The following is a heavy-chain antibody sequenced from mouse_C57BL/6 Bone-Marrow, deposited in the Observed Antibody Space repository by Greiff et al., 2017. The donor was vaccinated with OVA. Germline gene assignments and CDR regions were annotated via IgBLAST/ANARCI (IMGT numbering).Heavy chain of an antibody. Sequence: EVQRVESGGGLVQPGGSLKLSCAASGFTFSDYYMYWVRQTPEKRLEWVAYISNGGGSNYYPDTVKGRFTISRDNAKNTLSMQMSRLKSDDTAMYYCAREVAYYYDYYAMDYWGQGTSVTVSS. CDR2: ISNGGGSN. D-gene: IGHD1-1*02. CDR1: GFTFSDYY. J-gene: IGHJ4*01. V-gene: IGHV5-12*01. CDR3: AREVAYYYDYYAMDY.